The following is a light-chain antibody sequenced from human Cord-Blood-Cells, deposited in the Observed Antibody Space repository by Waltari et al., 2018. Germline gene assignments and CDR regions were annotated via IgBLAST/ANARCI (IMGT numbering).Light chain of an antibody. CDR1: SSDVGGYNY. V-gene: IGLV2-14*01. Sequence: QSALPQPASVSGSPGQSITISCTGTSSDVGGYNYVSWYQQHPGTAPKLMSYDVSHRPSGVSNRVSGSKSGNTASLTISGLQAEDEADYYCSSYTSSSTPVVFGGGTKLTVL. CDR3: SSYTSSSTPVV. CDR2: DVS. J-gene: IGLJ2*01.